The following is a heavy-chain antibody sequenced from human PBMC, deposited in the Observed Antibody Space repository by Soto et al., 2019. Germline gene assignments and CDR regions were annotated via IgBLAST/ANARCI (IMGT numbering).Heavy chain of an antibody. Sequence: EVQLLESGGGLVQPGGSLRLSCAASGFTFSNYAMTWVRQAPGKGLEWVSVITGSGGGTYFVDSVKGRFTISRDNSKNTVYLQTNSLIAEDTAVYYCAKRPLTAAGFDYWGQGTLVTVSS. D-gene: IGHD6-13*01. CDR1: GFTFSNYA. CDR3: AKRPLTAAGFDY. CDR2: ITGSGGGT. V-gene: IGHV3-23*01. J-gene: IGHJ4*02.